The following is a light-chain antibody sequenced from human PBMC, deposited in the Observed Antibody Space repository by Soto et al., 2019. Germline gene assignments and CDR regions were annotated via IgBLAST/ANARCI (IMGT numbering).Light chain of an antibody. CDR2: AAS. Sequence: IQLTQTPSSLSASVGDRVTITCRASQGISSFLAWYQQKPGNAPKLLIYAASSLQSGVPSRFSGSGFGTDFTLTITSLQPEDFATYYCQQVESYPSTFGGGTKVDIK. V-gene: IGKV1-9*01. J-gene: IGKJ4*01. CDR1: QGISSF. CDR3: QQVESYPST.